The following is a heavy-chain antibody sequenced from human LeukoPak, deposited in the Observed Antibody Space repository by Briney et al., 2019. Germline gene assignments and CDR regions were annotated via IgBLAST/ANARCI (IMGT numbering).Heavy chain of an antibody. Sequence: GGSLRLSCAASGFTFSDYSMNWVRQAPGMGLEWVSSISSRRTYISYADSVKGRFTVSRDNAKNSLYLEMNSLRAEDTAVYYCVRDRSGSYPYYFDFWGQGTLVTASS. V-gene: IGHV3-21*01. D-gene: IGHD1-26*01. J-gene: IGHJ4*02. CDR1: GFTFSDYS. CDR2: ISSRRTYI. CDR3: VRDRSGSYPYYFDF.